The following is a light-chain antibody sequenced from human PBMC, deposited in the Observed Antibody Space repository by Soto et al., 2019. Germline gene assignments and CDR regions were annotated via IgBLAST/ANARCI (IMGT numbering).Light chain of an antibody. CDR1: QNINTW. Sequence: DIQMTQSPSTLSASVGDGVTITCRASQNINTWLAWYQQKPGKAPKLLIYAASTLQSGVPSRFSGSGSGTDFTLTISCLQSEDFATYYCQQYYSYPYTFGQGTRLEIK. J-gene: IGKJ5*01. V-gene: IGKV1-5*01. CDR2: AAS. CDR3: QQYYSYPYT.